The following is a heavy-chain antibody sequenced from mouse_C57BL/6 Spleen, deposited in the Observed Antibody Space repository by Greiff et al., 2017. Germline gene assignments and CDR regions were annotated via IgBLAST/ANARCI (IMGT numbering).Heavy chain of an antibody. Sequence: EVKLEESGGGLVQPGGSMKLSCVASGFTFSNYWMNWVRQSPEKGLEWVAQISLKSDNYATHYAESVKGRFTISRDDSKSIRYLQMNNLRAEDTGSYYCTGDGPYAMDYWGQGTSVTVSS. D-gene: IGHD2-3*01. CDR3: TGDGPYAMDY. CDR2: ISLKSDNYAT. V-gene: IGHV6-3*01. CDR1: GFTFSNYW. J-gene: IGHJ4*01.